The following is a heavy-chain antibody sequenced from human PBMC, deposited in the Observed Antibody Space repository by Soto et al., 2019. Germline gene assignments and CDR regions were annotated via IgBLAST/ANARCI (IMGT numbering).Heavy chain of an antibody. J-gene: IGHJ6*03. CDR1: GGSISSYY. D-gene: IGHD6-13*01. CDR2: IYSTGST. Sequence: PSETLSLTCTVSGGSISSYYWSWIRQPPGKGLEWIGYIYSTGSTNYNPSLKSRVTISVDTSKNQFSLKLSSVTAADTAVYYCARVRSTWGGYYFYYYMDVWGKGTTVTVSS. CDR3: ARVRSTWGGYYFYYYMDV. V-gene: IGHV4-59*01.